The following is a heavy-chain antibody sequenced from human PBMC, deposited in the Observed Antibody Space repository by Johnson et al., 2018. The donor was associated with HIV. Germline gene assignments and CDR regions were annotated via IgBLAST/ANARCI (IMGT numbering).Heavy chain of an antibody. J-gene: IGHJ3*02. Sequence: QMQLVESGGGVVQPGRSLRLSCAASGFTLSNYGMHWVRQAPGKGLEWVAVIWHDGSNKYYADSVKGRFTISRDNSKNTLYLQMNSLRAEDTAVYYCAKDDRELDAFDIWGQGTMVTVSS. CDR3: AKDDRELDAFDI. CDR1: GFTLSNYG. CDR2: IWHDGSNK. D-gene: IGHD1-26*01. V-gene: IGHV3-33*06.